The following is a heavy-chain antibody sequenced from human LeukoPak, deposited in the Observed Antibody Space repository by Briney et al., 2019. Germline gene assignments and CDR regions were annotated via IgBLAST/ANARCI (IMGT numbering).Heavy chain of an antibody. CDR1: GFTFSSYT. CDR2: ITGRSNYI. CDR3: ARFSESKYYYDSSGYSESDPDY. V-gene: IGHV3-21*04. Sequence: PGGXLRLSCAVSGFTFSSYTMNWVRQAPGKGLEWVSSITGRSNYIYYADSVKGRFTISRDNAKNSLYLQMNSLRAEDTAVYYCARFSESKYYYDSSGYSESDPDYRGQGTLVTVSS. D-gene: IGHD3-22*01. J-gene: IGHJ4*02.